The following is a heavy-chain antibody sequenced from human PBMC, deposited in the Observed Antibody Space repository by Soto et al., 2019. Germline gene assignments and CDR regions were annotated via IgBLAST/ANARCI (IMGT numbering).Heavy chain of an antibody. D-gene: IGHD5-12*01. CDR2: SRDKVHSHTT. V-gene: IGHV3-72*01. CDR1: GFTFSDHY. Sequence: EVQLAESGGGLVQPGGSLRLSCAASGFTFSDHYMYWVRQAPGKGLELVGRSRDKVHSHTTEYAASVKGRFTISRGDSENSLYLQMNSLTTEDTAVYYCARGVVSTGYFDYWGQGTLVTVSS. J-gene: IGHJ4*02. CDR3: ARGVVSTGYFDY.